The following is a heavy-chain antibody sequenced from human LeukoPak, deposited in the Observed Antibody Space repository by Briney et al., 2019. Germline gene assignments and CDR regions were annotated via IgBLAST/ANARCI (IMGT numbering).Heavy chain of an antibody. D-gene: IGHD3-10*01. CDR2: ISSSSSYI. V-gene: IGHV3-21*01. CDR3: ARDRPAIWFGELNYGMDV. J-gene: IGHJ6*02. Sequence: GGSLRLSCAASGFTFSSYSMNWVCQAPGKGLEWVSSISSSSSYIYYADSVKGRFTISRDNAKNSLYLQMNSLRAEDTAVYYCARDRPAIWFGELNYGMDVWGQGTTVTVSS. CDR1: GFTFSSYS.